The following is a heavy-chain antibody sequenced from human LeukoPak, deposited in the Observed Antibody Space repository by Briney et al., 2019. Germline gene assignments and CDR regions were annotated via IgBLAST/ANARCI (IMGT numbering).Heavy chain of an antibody. CDR3: GGGGTYSQFDY. V-gene: IGHV4-59*01. Sequence: ASETLSLTCAVSGGSIRSYYWNRVRQPPGKGLEWIGYMYYSGSTNYNPSLKSRVTISGDTSNNQFSLKLNSVTAADTAVYYCGGGGTYSQFDYWGQGTLVTVSS. J-gene: IGHJ4*02. CDR1: GGSIRSYY. CDR2: MYYSGST. D-gene: IGHD1-26*01.